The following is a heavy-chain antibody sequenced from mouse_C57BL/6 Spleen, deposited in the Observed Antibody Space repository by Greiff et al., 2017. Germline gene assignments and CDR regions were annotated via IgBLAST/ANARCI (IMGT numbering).Heavy chain of an antibody. V-gene: IGHV1-26*01. CDR1: GYTFTDYY. J-gene: IGHJ1*03. CDR2: INPNNGGT. Sequence: EVQLQQSGPELVKPGASVKISCKASGYTFTDYYMNWVKQSHGKSLEWIGDINPNNGGTSYNQKFKGKATLTVDKSSSTAYMELRSLTSEDSAVYYCARPEGYDKYFEVWGTGTTVTVSS. CDR3: ARPEGYDKYFEV. D-gene: IGHD2-2*01.